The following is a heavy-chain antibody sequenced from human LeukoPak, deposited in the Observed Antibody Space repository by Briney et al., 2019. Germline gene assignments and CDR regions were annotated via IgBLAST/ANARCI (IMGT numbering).Heavy chain of an antibody. V-gene: IGHV3-33*01. CDR3: ARDKAFYFDY. CDR1: GFTFSSFG. Sequence: PGRSLRLSCTASGFTFSSFGMHWVRQAPGKGLEWVAVIWYDGSNKYYADSVKGRFAISKDTSKNTVDLQMDSLRAEDTAVYYGARDKAFYFDYWGQGILVTVSS. J-gene: IGHJ4*02. CDR2: IWYDGSNK. D-gene: IGHD3-3*02.